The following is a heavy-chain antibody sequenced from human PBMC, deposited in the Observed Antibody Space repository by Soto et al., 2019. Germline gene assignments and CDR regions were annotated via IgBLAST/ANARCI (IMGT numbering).Heavy chain of an antibody. D-gene: IGHD1-7*01. CDR1: GYTFRDYG. V-gene: IGHV1-18*01. CDR2: INAYNGNT. Sequence: ASVKVSCKTSGYTFRDYGITWVRQAPGQGLEWMGWINAYNGNTNYAQKLQGRVTMTTDTSTSTAYMELRSLRSDDTAVYYCARGTGTFSDYWGQGTLVTVSS. J-gene: IGHJ4*02. CDR3: ARGTGTFSDY.